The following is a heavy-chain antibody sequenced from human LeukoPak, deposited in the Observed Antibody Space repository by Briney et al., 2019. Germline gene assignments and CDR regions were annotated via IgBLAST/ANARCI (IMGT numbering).Heavy chain of an antibody. CDR1: GYTFTDYY. V-gene: IGHV1-2*02. CDR3: ASDLGATTGAPWYYFDF. CDR2: INPNTGGT. Sequence: ASVKVSCKASGYTFTDYYFHWVRQVPGQGLECMGWINPNTGGTNYPQKFQGRVTMTRDTSISTAYMELTSLRSDDTAVYYCASDLGATTGAPWYYFDFWGQGALVTVSS. D-gene: IGHD1-26*01. J-gene: IGHJ4*01.